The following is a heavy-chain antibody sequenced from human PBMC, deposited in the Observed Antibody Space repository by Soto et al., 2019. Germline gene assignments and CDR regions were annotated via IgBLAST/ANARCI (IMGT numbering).Heavy chain of an antibody. V-gene: IGHV3-33*01. Sequence: GGSLRLSCAASGFTFSSYGMHWVRQAPGKGLEWVAVIWYDGSNKYYADSVKGRFTISRDNSKNTLYLQMNSLRAEDTAVYYCAREMDTAMVSLDYWGQGTLVTVSS. J-gene: IGHJ4*02. D-gene: IGHD5-18*01. CDR2: IWYDGSNK. CDR3: AREMDTAMVSLDY. CDR1: GFTFSSYG.